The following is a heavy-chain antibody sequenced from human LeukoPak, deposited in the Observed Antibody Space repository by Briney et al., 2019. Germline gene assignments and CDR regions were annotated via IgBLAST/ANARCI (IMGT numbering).Heavy chain of an antibody. V-gene: IGHV4-30-4*08. D-gene: IGHD3-10*01. CDR3: ARGGSLLWFGEFNRYFDY. CDR1: GGSISSGDYY. J-gene: IGHJ4*02. Sequence: PSETLSLTCTVSGGSISSGDYYWSWIRQPPGKGLEWIGYIYYSGSTYYNPSLKSRVTISVDTSKNQFSLKLSSVTAADTAVYYCARGGSLLWFGEFNRYFDYWGQGTLVTVSS. CDR2: IYYSGST.